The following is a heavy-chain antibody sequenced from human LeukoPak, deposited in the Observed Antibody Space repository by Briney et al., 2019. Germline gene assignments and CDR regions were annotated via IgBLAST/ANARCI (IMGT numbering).Heavy chain of an antibody. CDR3: ARGQYHLLYWYFDL. CDR1: GGSISSYY. V-gene: IGHV4-4*07. Sequence: SETLSLTCTVSGGSISSYYWSWIRQPAGKGLEWIGRIYSSGSTNYNPSLKSRVTMSIDTSKNQFSLKLSSVTAADTAVYYCARGQYHLLYWYFDLWGRGTLVTVSS. D-gene: IGHD2-2*01. CDR2: IYSSGST. J-gene: IGHJ2*01.